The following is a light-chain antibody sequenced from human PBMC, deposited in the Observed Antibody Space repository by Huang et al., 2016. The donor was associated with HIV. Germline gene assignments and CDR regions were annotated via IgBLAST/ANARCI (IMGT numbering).Light chain of an antibody. CDR1: PDIISS. CDR3: LQLNTYPGT. CDR2: AAS. V-gene: IGKV1-9*01. Sequence: IQLTQSPSSLSASVGDRVTITCRASPDIISSLAWYQQKPGKAPKLLIYAASTLESGVPSRFSGSGSGTDFTLTINNLQPEDVATYYCLQLNTYPGTFGPGTNVDV. J-gene: IGKJ3*01.